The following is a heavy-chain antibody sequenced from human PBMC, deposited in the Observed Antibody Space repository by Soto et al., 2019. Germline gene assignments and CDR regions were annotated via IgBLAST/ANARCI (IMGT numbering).Heavy chain of an antibody. V-gene: IGHV4-39*01. CDR3: ARVRGYCSGGSCYDYDYYYYYGMDV. CDR2: IYYSGST. CDR1: GGSISSSSYY. Sequence: SETLSLTCTVSGGSISSSSYYWGWIRQPPGKGLEWIGSIYYSGSTYYNPSLKSRVTISVDTSKNQFSLKLSSVTAADTAVYYCARVRGYCSGGSCYDYDYYYYYGMDVWGQGTTVTVSS. D-gene: IGHD2-15*01. J-gene: IGHJ6*02.